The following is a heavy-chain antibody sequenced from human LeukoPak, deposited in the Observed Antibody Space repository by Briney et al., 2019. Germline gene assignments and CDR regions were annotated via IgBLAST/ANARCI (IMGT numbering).Heavy chain of an antibody. CDR2: INHSGRT. Sequence: SETLSLTCAVYVGSFSGYYWSWIRQPPGKGLEWMGEINHSGRTNYNPSLRSRVTISVDTSKNQFSLKLSSVPAADTAVYYCARGTRNGDIVVVPAARYWFDPWGQGTLVTVSS. CDR1: VGSFSGYY. D-gene: IGHD2-2*01. V-gene: IGHV4-34*01. CDR3: ARGTRNGDIVVVPAARYWFDP. J-gene: IGHJ5*02.